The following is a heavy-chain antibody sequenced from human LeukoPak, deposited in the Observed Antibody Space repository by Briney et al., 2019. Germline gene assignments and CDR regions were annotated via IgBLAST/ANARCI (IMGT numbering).Heavy chain of an antibody. CDR2: ISAYNGNT. J-gene: IGHJ6*03. D-gene: IGHD3-16*02. Sequence: GASVKVSCKASGYTFTSYGISWVRQAPGQGLEWMGWISAYNGNTNYAQKLQGRVTMTTDTSTSTAYMELRSLRSDDTAVYYCARADYDYVWGSYRYTDHCYYYYMDVWGKGTTVTVSS. CDR1: GYTFTSYG. V-gene: IGHV1-18*01. CDR3: ARADYDYVWGSYRYTDHCYYYYMDV.